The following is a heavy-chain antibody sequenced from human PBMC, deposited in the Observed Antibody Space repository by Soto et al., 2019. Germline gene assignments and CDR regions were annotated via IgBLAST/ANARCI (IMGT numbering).Heavy chain of an antibody. Sequence: SETLSLTCTVSGGSIGSGDYYWSWVRQPPGKGLERIGYIYYSGSTNYNPSLKSRVTISVDTSKNQFSLKLSSVTAADTAVYYCARRYGGNFDYWGQGTLVTVSS. CDR3: ARRYGGNFDY. D-gene: IGHD1-26*01. CDR2: IYYSGST. V-gene: IGHV4-61*08. CDR1: GGSIGSGDYY. J-gene: IGHJ4*02.